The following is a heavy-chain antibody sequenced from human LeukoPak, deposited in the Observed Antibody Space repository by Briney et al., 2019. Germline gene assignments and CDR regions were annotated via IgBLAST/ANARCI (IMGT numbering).Heavy chain of an antibody. J-gene: IGHJ5*02. Sequence: GGSLRLSCSASGFTFSTSAMHWVRQAPGKGLEYVTAISSNGGSTYYADSVKGRVTISRDNSKNTLHLQMSSLRAEDTAVYYCVGVRWFAGSKWFDPWGQGTLVTVSS. CDR3: VGVRWFAGSKWFDP. D-gene: IGHD3-10*01. CDR2: ISSNGGST. V-gene: IGHV3-64D*09. CDR1: GFTFSTSA.